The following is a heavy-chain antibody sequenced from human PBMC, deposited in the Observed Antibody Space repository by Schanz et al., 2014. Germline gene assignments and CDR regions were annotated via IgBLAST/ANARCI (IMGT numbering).Heavy chain of an antibody. V-gene: IGHV3-66*01. CDR3: AKNQYDDVDLSSFYFDF. CDR1: GFIVRSNY. J-gene: IGHJ4*02. Sequence: EVQLLESGGGLVQPGGFLRLSCAVSGFIVRSNYMTWVRQAPGKGLEWVSFVHPGGSTYYPDSVKGRFTISRDSSKNTLYLQMNSLRPEDTAIYYCAKNQYDDVDLSSFYFDFWGQGTLVTVSS. CDR2: VHPGGST. D-gene: IGHD3-10*02.